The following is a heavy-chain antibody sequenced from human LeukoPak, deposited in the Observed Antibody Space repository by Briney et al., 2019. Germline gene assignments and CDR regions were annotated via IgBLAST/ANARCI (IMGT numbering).Heavy chain of an antibody. CDR2: IYPGDSDT. V-gene: IGHV5-51*01. CDR3: XXXXXSGYADPDAFDI. CDR1: GYSFTSYW. Sequence: AGESLKISCKGSGYSFTSYWIGWVRQMPGKGLEWMGIIYPGDSDTRYSPSFQGQVTISADKSISTAYLQWSSLKASDTAMYYXXXXXXSGYADPDAFDIWGQGTMVTVSS. J-gene: IGHJ3*02. D-gene: IGHD5-12*01.